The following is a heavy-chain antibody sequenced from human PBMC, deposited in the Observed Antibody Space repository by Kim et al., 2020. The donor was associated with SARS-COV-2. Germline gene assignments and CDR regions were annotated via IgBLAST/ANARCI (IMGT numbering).Heavy chain of an antibody. CDR2: TDTVGSET. J-gene: IGHJ4*02. Sequence: GGSLRLSCAASGFIFRHYWMNWVRQAPGKGLEWVASTDTVGSETYYVDSTKGRFTISRDNAKNSLYLEMSSLRVDDTAVYYCVRNIGNETFDSRGQGTLVTVSS. CDR1: GFIFRHYW. V-gene: IGHV3-7*03. CDR3: VRNIGNETFDS. D-gene: IGHD2-15*01.